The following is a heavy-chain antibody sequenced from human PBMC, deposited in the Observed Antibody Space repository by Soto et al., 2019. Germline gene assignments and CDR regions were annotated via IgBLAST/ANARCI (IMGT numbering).Heavy chain of an antibody. Sequence: GGSLRLSCAASGFTFSSYSMNWVRQAPGKGLEWVSSISSSSSYIYYADSVKGRFTISRDNAKNSLYLQMNSLRAEDTAVYYCASIPLWGAAPEDYFDYWGQGTLVTVSS. CDR1: GFTFSSYS. V-gene: IGHV3-21*01. CDR3: ASIPLWGAAPEDYFDY. J-gene: IGHJ4*02. D-gene: IGHD3-16*01. CDR2: ISSSSSYI.